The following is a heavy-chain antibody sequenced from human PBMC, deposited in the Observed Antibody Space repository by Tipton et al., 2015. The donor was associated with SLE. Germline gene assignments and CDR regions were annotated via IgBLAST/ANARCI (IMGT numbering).Heavy chain of an antibody. CDR2: ISGSSSTI. D-gene: IGHD3-22*01. V-gene: IGHV3-48*01. CDR3: AREGNYDTSGTFDY. CDR1: GFSFSSYS. Sequence: SLRLSCAASGFSFSSYSMNWVRQAPGKGLEWVSYISGSSSTIYYADSVKGRFTISRDNAKNSLYLQMNSLRAEDTAVYYCAREGNYDTSGTFDYWGQGTLVTVSS. J-gene: IGHJ4*02.